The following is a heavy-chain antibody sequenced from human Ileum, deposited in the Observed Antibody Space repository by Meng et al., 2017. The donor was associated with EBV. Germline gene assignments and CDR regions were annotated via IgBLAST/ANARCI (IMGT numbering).Heavy chain of an antibody. J-gene: IGHJ5*02. CDR2: IYHTGST. V-gene: IGHV4-39*01. CDR1: GGSITSYSYY. D-gene: IGHD2-21*02. Sequence: QLILQEPDQGLGNPSETLSLTGSVSGGSITSYSYYWGWIRQPPGKGLEWIATIYHTGSTYYNPSLKSRVTISVDTSKNEFSLKVTSVTAADTALYYCARRDTAWFDPWGRGTLVTVSS. CDR3: ARRDTAWFDP.